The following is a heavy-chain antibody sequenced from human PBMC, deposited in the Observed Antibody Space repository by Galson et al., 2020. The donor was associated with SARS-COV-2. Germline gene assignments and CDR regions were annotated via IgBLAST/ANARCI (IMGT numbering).Heavy chain of an antibody. D-gene: IGHD3-16*01. Sequence: SGPTLVKPTQTLTLTCTFSGFSLTSSGVAVGWIRQPPGKALEWLALIYWDDDDRYTPSLKSRLTITKDSSKNQVVLKMTNMDPLDTATYYCARRVGIMMIGGRGAVDVWGQGTTVTVSS. J-gene: IGHJ3*01. CDR1: GFSLTSSGVA. V-gene: IGHV2-5*02. CDR2: IYWDDDD. CDR3: ARRVGIMMIGGRGAVDV.